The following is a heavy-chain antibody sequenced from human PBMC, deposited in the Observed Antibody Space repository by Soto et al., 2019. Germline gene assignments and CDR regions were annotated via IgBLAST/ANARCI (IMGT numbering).Heavy chain of an antibody. D-gene: IGHD5-18*01. J-gene: IGHJ4*02. V-gene: IGHV3-23*01. CDR3: AKILLGYNYGGFDY. CDR2: ISGSGGST. Sequence: PGGALRLSCAASGFTFSSYGMSWVRQAPGKGLEWVSTISGSGGSTYYADSVKGRFTISRDNSKNTLYLQMESLRAEDTAIYYCAKILLGYNYGGFDYWGQGTLVTVSS. CDR1: GFTFSSYG.